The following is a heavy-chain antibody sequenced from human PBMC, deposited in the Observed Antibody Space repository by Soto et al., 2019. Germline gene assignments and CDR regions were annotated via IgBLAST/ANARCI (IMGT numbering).Heavy chain of an antibody. CDR1: GGSVSSGSYY. CDR2: IYYSGST. D-gene: IGHD2-8*01. J-gene: IGHJ4*02. Sequence: QVQLQESGPGLVKPSETLSLTCTVSGGSVSSGSYYWSWIRQPPGKGLEWIGYIYYSGSTNYNPSLKSRVTISVDTSKNQFSLKLSSVTAADTAVYYCARGGVRSQGYFDYRGQGTLVTVSS. CDR3: ARGGVRSQGYFDY. V-gene: IGHV4-61*01.